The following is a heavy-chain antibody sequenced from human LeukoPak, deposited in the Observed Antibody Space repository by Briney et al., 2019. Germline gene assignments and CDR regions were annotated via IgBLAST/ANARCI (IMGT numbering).Heavy chain of an antibody. CDR3: AREWYGQAFDI. V-gene: IGHV1-69*13. J-gene: IGHJ3*02. CDR1: GGTFSSYA. CDR2: IIPIFGTA. D-gene: IGHD2-15*01. Sequence: GASVMVSCKASGGTFSSYAISWVRQAPGQGLEWMGGIIPIFGTANYAQKFQGRVTITADESTSTAYMELSSLRSEDTAVYYCAREWYGQAFDIWGQGTMVTVSS.